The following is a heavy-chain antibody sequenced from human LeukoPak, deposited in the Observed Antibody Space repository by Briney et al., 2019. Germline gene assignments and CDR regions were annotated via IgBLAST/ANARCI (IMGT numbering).Heavy chain of an antibody. CDR3: AKGLVGSSIADFFDY. CDR2: ISWNSGSI. D-gene: IGHD6-6*01. CDR1: GFTFDDYA. Sequence: SLRLSCAASGFTFDDYAMHWVGQAPGKGLEWVSGISWNSGSIGYADSVKGRFTISRDNAKNSLYLQMNSLRGEDMALYYCAKGLVGSSIADFFDYWGQGILVTVSS. V-gene: IGHV3-9*03. J-gene: IGHJ4*02.